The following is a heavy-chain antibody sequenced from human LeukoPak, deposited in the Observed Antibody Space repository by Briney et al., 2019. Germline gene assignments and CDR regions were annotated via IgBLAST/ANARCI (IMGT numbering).Heavy chain of an antibody. V-gene: IGHV1-2*02. D-gene: IGHD2-15*01. Sequence: GASVTVSCKASGYTFTGYYMHWVRQAPGQGLEWMGWINPNSGGTNYAQKFQGRVTMTRDTSISTAYMELSRLRSDDTAVYYCARGGFYCSGGSCPGDYWGQGTVVTVSS. CDR3: ARGGFYCSGGSCPGDY. CDR2: INPNSGGT. J-gene: IGHJ4*02. CDR1: GYTFTGYY.